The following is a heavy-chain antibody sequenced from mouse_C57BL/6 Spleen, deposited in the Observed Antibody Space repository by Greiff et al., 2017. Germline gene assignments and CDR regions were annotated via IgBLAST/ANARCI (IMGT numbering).Heavy chain of an antibody. CDR1: GYTFNSYW. J-gene: IGHJ2*01. Sequence: QVQLQQPGAELVKPGASVKLSCKASGYTFNSYWMQWVKQRPGQGLEWIGEIDPSDSYTNYNQKFNGKATLTVDTSSSTVYMQLSSLTTEDSAVYYYARPYGNYTYFDYWGQGTTLTVSS. V-gene: IGHV1-50*01. CDR3: ARPYGNYTYFDY. CDR2: IDPSDSYT. D-gene: IGHD2-10*02.